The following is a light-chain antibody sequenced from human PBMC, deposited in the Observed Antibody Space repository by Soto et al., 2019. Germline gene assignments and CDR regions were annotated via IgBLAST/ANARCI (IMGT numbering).Light chain of an antibody. V-gene: IGLV2-23*02. J-gene: IGLJ1*01. CDR2: EVS. CDR1: SSDVGSYNL. Sequence: QSVLTQPASVSGSPGHSITISCTGTSSDVGSYNLVSWYQRHPGKAPKLMIYEVSKRPSGVSNRFSGSKSGNTASLTISGLQAEDEADYYCCSYAGSSTYVFGTGTKVTVI. CDR3: CSYAGSSTYV.